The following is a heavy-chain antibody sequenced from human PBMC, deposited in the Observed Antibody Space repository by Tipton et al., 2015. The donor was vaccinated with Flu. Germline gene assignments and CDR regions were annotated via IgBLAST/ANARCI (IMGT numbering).Heavy chain of an antibody. J-gene: IGHJ4*02. CDR2: IYHSGST. CDR1: GYSISSDYY. Sequence: LRLSCADSGYSISSDYYWGWVRQPPGKGLEWIGSIYHSGSTYYNPSLKSRVTISIDTSKNQFSLRLTSVTAADTAVYYCARHTGDSVRGVIDYWGQGTLVIVSS. CDR3: ARHTGDSVRGVIDY. D-gene: IGHD3-10*02. V-gene: IGHV4-38-2*01.